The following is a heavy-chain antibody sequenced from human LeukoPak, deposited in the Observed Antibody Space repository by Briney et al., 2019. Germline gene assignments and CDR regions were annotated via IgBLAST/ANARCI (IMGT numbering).Heavy chain of an antibody. Sequence: SETLSLTCTVSGGSVSTSHYYWGWIRQPPGTGLEWIGYIYYSGRTYYNPSLKSRVTISVDTSKNEFSLKLSSVTAADTAVYYCARSWAPGYCSSITCYNFDYWGQGTLVTVSS. CDR1: GGSVSTSHYY. J-gene: IGHJ4*02. V-gene: IGHV4-39*01. D-gene: IGHD2-2*02. CDR2: IYYSGRT. CDR3: ARSWAPGYCSSITCYNFDY.